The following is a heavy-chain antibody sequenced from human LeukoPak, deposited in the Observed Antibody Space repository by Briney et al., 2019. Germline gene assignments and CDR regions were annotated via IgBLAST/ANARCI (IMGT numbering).Heavy chain of an antibody. CDR3: AKSGDGYNYGQEYYYYGMDV. D-gene: IGHD5-24*01. J-gene: IGHJ6*02. CDR2: ISSDGSDK. V-gene: IGHV3-30*18. CDR1: GFTVSSNY. Sequence: PGGSLRLSCAASGFTVSSNYMSWVRQAPGKGLEWVAVISSDGSDKYYADSVKGRFTISRDNSKNTLYLQMNSLRAEDTAVYYCAKSGDGYNYGQEYYYYGMDVWGQGTTVTVSS.